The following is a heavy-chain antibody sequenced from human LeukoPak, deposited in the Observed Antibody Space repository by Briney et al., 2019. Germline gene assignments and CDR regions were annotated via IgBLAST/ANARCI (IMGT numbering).Heavy chain of an antibody. CDR2: IRYDNSDNNK. J-gene: IGHJ4*02. CDR3: GKDFFGSSWTVDY. D-gene: IGHD6-13*01. V-gene: IGHV3-30*02. CDR1: GFTFSSYG. Sequence: GGSLRLSCAASGFTFSSYGMHWVRQAPGKGLEWVTFIRYDNSDNNKYYADSVKGRLTISRDNSENTLYLQMNSLRLEDTAVYYCGKDFFGSSWTVDYWGQGTLVTVSS.